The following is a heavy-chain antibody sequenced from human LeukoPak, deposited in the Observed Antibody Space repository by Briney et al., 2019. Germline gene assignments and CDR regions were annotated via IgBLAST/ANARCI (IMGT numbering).Heavy chain of an antibody. D-gene: IGHD3-10*01. CDR2: IYYSGST. CDR3: ARHLRSMVRGVITTYYYYGMDV. V-gene: IGHV4-59*08. CDR1: GGSISSYY. Sequence: SETLSLTCTVSGGSISSYYWSWIRQPPGKGLKWIGYIYYSGSTNYNPSLKSRATISVDTSKNQFSLKLSSVTAADTAVYYCARHLRSMVRGVITTYYYYGMDVWGQGTTVTVSS. J-gene: IGHJ6*02.